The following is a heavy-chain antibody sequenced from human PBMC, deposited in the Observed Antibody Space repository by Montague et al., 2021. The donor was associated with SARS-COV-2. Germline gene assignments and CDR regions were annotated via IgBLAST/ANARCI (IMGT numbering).Heavy chain of an antibody. CDR1: GGSISSDGYY. D-gene: IGHD1-26*01. V-gene: IGHV4-31*03. CDR3: ARDTRIVGATTRLDY. Sequence: TLSLTCTVSGGSISSDGYYWSWIRQHPGKGLEWIGYIYYSGSTYYNPSLKSRVTISVDTSKNQFSLKLSSVTAADTAVYYCARDTRIVGATTRLDYWGQGTLVTVSS. J-gene: IGHJ4*02. CDR2: IYYSGST.